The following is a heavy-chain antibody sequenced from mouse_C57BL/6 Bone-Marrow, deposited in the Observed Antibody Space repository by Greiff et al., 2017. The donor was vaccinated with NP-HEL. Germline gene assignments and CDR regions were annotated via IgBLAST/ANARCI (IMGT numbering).Heavy chain of an antibody. Sequence: QVQLQQSGPELVKPGASVKISCKASGYAFSSSWMNWVKQRPGKGLEWIGRIYPGDGDTNYNGKFKGKVTLTADKSSSTAYMQLSSLTSEDSAVYFCARNYYGSSYYFDYWGQGTTLTVSS. D-gene: IGHD1-1*01. CDR2: IYPGDGDT. CDR3: ARNYYGSSYYFDY. CDR1: GYAFSSSW. J-gene: IGHJ2*01. V-gene: IGHV1-82*01.